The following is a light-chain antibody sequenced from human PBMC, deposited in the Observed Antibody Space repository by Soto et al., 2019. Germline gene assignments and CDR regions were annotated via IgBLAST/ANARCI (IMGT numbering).Light chain of an antibody. Sequence: EIVLTQSPATLSLSPGERATLSCRASQGVANYLAWYQQKPGQAPRLLIHDASNRATGIPARFSGSGSGTDFTLTISSLEPEDFAVYYCQQRTKWPSSTFGQGTRLEIK. CDR2: DAS. CDR1: QGVANY. V-gene: IGKV3-11*01. J-gene: IGKJ5*01. CDR3: QQRTKWPSST.